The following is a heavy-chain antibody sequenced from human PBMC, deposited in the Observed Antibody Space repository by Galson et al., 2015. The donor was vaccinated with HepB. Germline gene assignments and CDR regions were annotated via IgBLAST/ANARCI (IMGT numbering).Heavy chain of an antibody. Sequence: QSGAEVKKPGESLKISCKGSGYSFTSYWIGWVRQMPGKGLEWMGIIYPGDSDTRYSPSFQGQVTISADKSISTAYLQWSSLKASDTAMYYCARRLLYYYDSSGYYEDAFDIWGQGTMVTVSS. CDR1: GYSFTSYW. D-gene: IGHD3-22*01. V-gene: IGHV5-51*01. J-gene: IGHJ3*02. CDR2: IYPGDSDT. CDR3: ARRLLYYYDSSGYYEDAFDI.